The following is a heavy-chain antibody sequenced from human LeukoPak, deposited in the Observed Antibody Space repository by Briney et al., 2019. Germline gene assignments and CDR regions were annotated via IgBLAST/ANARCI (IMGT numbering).Heavy chain of an antibody. CDR3: AKAPRDGYDWRFDY. CDR1: GFTFSSYG. J-gene: IGHJ4*02. V-gene: IGHV3-30*18. Sequence: GRSLRLSCAASGFTFSSYGMHWVRQAPGKGLEWVAVISYDGSNKYYADSVKGRFTISRDNSKNTLYLQMNSLGAEDTAVYYCAKAPRDGYDWRFDYWGQGTLVTVSS. CDR2: ISYDGSNK. D-gene: IGHD5-24*01.